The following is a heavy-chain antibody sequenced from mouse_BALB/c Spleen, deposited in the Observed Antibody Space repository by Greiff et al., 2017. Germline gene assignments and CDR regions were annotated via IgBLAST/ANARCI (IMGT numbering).Heavy chain of an antibody. D-gene: IGHD1-1*01. V-gene: IGHV2-6-7*01. CDR3: ARDNGNPYYAMGY. CDR1: GFSLTGYG. Sequence: QVQLKESGPGLVAPSQSLSITCTVSGFSLTGYGVNWVRQPPGKGLEWLGMIWGDGSTDYNSALKSRLSISKDNSKSQVCLKMNSLQTDDTARYYCARDNGNPYYAMGYWGQGDSVTVSS. J-gene: IGHJ4*01. CDR2: IWGDGST.